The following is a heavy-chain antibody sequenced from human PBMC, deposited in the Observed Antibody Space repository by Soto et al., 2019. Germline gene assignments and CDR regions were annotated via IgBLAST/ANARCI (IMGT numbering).Heavy chain of an antibody. CDR1: GGSISSGGYY. V-gene: IGHV4-31*03. CDR2: IYYSGST. Sequence: QVQLQESGPGLVKPSQTLSLTCTVSGGSISSGGYYWSWIRQHPGKGLEWIGYIYYSGSTYYNPSLKSRVTISVDTSKNQFSLKLSSVTAADTAVYYCARGGRWYYDFWSGYPNWFDPWGQGTLVTVSS. D-gene: IGHD3-3*01. J-gene: IGHJ5*02. CDR3: ARGGRWYYDFWSGYPNWFDP.